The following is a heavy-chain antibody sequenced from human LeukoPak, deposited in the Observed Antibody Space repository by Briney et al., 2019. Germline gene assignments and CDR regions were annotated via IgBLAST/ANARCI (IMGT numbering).Heavy chain of an antibody. D-gene: IGHD1-7*01. V-gene: IGHV1-69*13. CDR2: IIPIFGTA. Sequence: GASVKVSCKASGGTFSSYAISWVRQAPGQGLEWMGGIIPIFGTANYAQKFQGRVTIIADESTSTAYMELSSLRSEDTAVYYCAIEGTGTKGGPLFPVGYWGQGTLVTVSS. CDR1: GGTFSSYA. J-gene: IGHJ4*02. CDR3: AIEGTGTKGGPLFPVGY.